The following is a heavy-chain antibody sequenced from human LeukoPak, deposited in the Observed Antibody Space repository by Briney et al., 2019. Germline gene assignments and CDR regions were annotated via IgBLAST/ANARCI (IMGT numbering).Heavy chain of an antibody. CDR1: GGSFSGYY. CDR3: ASFLAADYDYVWGSYRLDY. CDR2: INHSGST. D-gene: IGHD3-16*02. Sequence: PSETLSLTCAVYGGSFSGYYWSWIRQPPGKGLEWIGEINHSGSTNYNPSLKSRVTISVDTSKNQFSLKLSSVTAADTAVYYCASFLAADYDYVWGSYRLDYWGQGTLVTVSS. V-gene: IGHV4-34*01. J-gene: IGHJ4*02.